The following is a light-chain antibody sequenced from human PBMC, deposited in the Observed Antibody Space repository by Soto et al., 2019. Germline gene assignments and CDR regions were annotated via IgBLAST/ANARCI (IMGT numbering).Light chain of an antibody. CDR1: QSLLHSNGYNY. V-gene: IGKV2-28*01. Sequence: DIVMTQSPLSLPVTPGEPASISCRSSQSLLHSNGYNYLDWYLQKPGQSPQLLIYLGSNRASGVPDRFRGSGSGTDFTLKISRVEAEDVGVYYCMQALQPPQFGQGTKLEIK. CDR2: LGS. CDR3: MQALQPPQ. J-gene: IGKJ2*01.